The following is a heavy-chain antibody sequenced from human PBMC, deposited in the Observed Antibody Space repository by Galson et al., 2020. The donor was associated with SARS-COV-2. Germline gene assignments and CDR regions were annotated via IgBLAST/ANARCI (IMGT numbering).Heavy chain of an antibody. CDR2: ISAYNGYT. J-gene: IGHJ6*02. CDR3: ARDSERLSPNGGSSSYLYYGMDV. D-gene: IGHD3-16*02. V-gene: IGHV1-18*01. CDR1: GFTFTTYG. Sequence: ASVKVPCKASGFTFTTYGISWVRQAPGQGLEWMGWISAYNGYTKYAQKFQGRVTLTTDTSTTTAYMELWSLTSDDTGVYYCARDSERLSPNGGSSSYLYYGMDVWGRGTTVTVSS.